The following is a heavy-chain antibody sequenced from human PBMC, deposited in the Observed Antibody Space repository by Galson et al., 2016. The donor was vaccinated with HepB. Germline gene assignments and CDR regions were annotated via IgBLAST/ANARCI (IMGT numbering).Heavy chain of an antibody. CDR1: GFTFNDYY. V-gene: IGHV3-11*06. D-gene: IGHD3-16*01. CDR2: ISNSEIYI. J-gene: IGHJ4*02. Sequence: SLRLSCAVSGFTFNDYYMSWIRQAPGKGLEWVSFISNSEIYINYADSVKGRFTISRDNAKNSLYLQMNSLRAEDTAVYYCARGMGVADSWGQGTLVTVSS. CDR3: ARGMGVADS.